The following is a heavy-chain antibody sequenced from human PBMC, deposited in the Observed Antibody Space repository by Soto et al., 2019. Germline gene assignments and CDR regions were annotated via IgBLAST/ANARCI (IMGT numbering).Heavy chain of an antibody. V-gene: IGHV3-23*01. J-gene: IGHJ4*02. Sequence: GGSLRPSCAASGFTFSTYAMSWVCQAQGKGLEWVAAISGRGDTTYYADSVEGRFTISRDSSKNTLYLQMDSLRAEDTAVYYCAKEPLAVPPYFDYWGPGTLVTVSS. CDR2: ISGRGDTT. CDR3: AKEPLAVPPYFDY. D-gene: IGHD2-2*01. CDR1: GFTFSTYA.